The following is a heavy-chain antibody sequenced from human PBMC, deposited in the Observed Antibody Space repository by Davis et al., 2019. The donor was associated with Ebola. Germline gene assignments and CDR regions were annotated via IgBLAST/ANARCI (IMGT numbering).Heavy chain of an antibody. CDR3: ARGMGYGGLDP. CDR1: GGSFSGYY. Sequence: SATLSLTCAVYGGSFSGYYWSWIRQPPGKGLEWIGEINHSGSTNYNPSLKSRVTISVDTSKNQFSLKLSSVTAADTAVYYCARGMGYGGLDPWGQGTLVTVSS. CDR2: INHSGST. V-gene: IGHV4-34*01. J-gene: IGHJ5*02. D-gene: IGHD4-23*01.